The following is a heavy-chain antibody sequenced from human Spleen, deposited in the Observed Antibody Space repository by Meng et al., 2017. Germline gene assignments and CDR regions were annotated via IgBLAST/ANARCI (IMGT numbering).Heavy chain of an antibody. D-gene: IGHD6-13*01. Sequence: GESLKISCTASGFTFGDYHMSWFRQAPGKGLEWVGFIRVKAYGGTAEHAASVKGRFTISRDDSKSIAYLQMNSLENEDTAVYYCARVDSSWQYYFHDWGQGTLVTVSS. V-gene: IGHV3-49*03. CDR3: ARVDSSWQYYFHD. CDR2: IRVKAYGGTA. J-gene: IGHJ4*02. CDR1: GFTFGDYH.